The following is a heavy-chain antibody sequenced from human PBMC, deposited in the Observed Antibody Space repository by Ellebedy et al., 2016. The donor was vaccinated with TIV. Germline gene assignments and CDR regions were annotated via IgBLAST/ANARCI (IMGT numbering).Heavy chain of an antibody. V-gene: IGHV3-23*01. CDR1: GFSFSSYA. CDR2: ISGSGGST. J-gene: IGHJ4*02. CDR3: AIRRGGITGTTGPFDY. D-gene: IGHD1-7*01. Sequence: GESLKISCAASGFSFSSYAMSWVRQAPGKGLEWVSAISGSGGSTYYADSVKGRFTISRDNSKNTLYLQMNSLRAEDTAVYYCAIRRGGITGTTGPFDYWGQGTLVTVSS.